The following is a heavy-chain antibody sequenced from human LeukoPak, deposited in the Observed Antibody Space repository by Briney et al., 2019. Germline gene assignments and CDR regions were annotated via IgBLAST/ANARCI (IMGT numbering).Heavy chain of an antibody. CDR3: ARLTGYSSESWFDP. Sequence: PSETLSLTCTVSGGSISSSSHYWGWIRQPPGKGLEWIGYIYYSGSTNYNPSLKSRVTISVHTSKNQFSLKLSSVTAADTAVYYCARLTGYSSESWFDPWGQGTLVTVSS. D-gene: IGHD3-9*01. CDR2: IYYSGST. CDR1: GGSISSSSHY. J-gene: IGHJ5*02. V-gene: IGHV4-61*05.